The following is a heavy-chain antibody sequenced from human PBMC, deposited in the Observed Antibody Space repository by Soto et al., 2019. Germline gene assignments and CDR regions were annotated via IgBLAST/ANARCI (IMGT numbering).Heavy chain of an antibody. Sequence: QVQLVESGGGVVQPGRSLRLSCAASGFTFSSYGMHWVRQAPGKGLEWVAVIWYDGSNKYYADSVKGRFTISRDNSKNTLYLQMNSLRAEDTAVYYCARDLIPAAILGWFDSWGQGTLVTVSS. CDR3: ARDLIPAAILGWFDS. CDR1: GFTFSSYG. D-gene: IGHD2-2*01. CDR2: IWYDGSNK. J-gene: IGHJ5*01. V-gene: IGHV3-33*01.